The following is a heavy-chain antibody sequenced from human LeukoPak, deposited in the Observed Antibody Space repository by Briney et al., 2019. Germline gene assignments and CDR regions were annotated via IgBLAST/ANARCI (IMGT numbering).Heavy chain of an antibody. Sequence: SETLSLTCAVYGGSFSGYYWSWIRPPPGKGLEWIGEINHSGSTNYNPSLKSRVTISVDTSKNQFSLKLSSVTAADTAVYYCARGRVVDSGSYLYWGQGTLVTVSS. CDR2: INHSGST. D-gene: IGHD3-10*01. CDR1: GGSFSGYY. J-gene: IGHJ4*02. CDR3: ARGRVVDSGSYLY. V-gene: IGHV4-34*01.